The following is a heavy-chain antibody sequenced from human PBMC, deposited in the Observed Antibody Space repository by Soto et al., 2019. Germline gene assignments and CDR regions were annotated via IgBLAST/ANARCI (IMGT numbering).Heavy chain of an antibody. CDR3: TRDRRGGSYETPYAFDL. CDR1: GFTFSSYT. J-gene: IGHJ3*01. D-gene: IGHD1-26*01. CDR2: ISSGSTYI. Sequence: EVQLVESGGGLVKPGGSLRLSCAASGFTFSSYTMNWVRQAPGKGLEWVSCISSGSTYIDYADSVKGRFTISRDNAQNSQYLQMNNQRAEDTAVYYCTRDRRGGSYETPYAFDLWGQGTMVTVCS. V-gene: IGHV3-21*01.